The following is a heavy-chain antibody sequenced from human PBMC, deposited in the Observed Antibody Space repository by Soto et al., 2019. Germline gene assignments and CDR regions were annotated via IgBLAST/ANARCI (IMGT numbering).Heavy chain of an antibody. CDR3: AKDTSLIYDFWSGSSYYYYMDV. D-gene: IGHD3-3*01. CDR1: GFTFSSYA. V-gene: IGHV3-23*01. CDR2: ISGSGGST. J-gene: IGHJ6*03. Sequence: PGGSLRLSCAASGFTFSSYAMSWVRQAPGKGLEWVSAISGSGGSTYYADSVKGRFTISRDNSKNTLYLQMNSLRAEDTAVYYCAKDTSLIYDFWSGSSYYYYMDVWGKGTTVTVSS.